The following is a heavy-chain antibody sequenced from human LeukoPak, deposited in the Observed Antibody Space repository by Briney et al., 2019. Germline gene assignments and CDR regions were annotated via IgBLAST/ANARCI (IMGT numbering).Heavy chain of an antibody. CDR2: IKKDGSEK. D-gene: IGHD5-18*01. Sequence: GGSLRLSCAASGLTFSSNWMSWVRQAPGKGLEWVASIKKDGSEKYYVDSVKGRFTISRDDAKNSLYLQMNSLRAEDTAVYYCARDKPHYSHDYWGQGTLVTVSS. CDR1: GLTFSSNW. J-gene: IGHJ4*02. CDR3: ARDKPHYSHDY. V-gene: IGHV3-7*04.